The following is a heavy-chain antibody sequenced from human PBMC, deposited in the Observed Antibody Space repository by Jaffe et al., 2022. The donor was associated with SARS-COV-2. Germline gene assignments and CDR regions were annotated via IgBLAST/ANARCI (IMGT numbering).Heavy chain of an antibody. CDR2: SRKYAESYST. V-gene: IGHV3-72*01. Sequence: EVQLVESGGGLVQPGGSLRLSCATSGFTFSDHYMDWVRQAPGKGLEWVGRSRKYAESYSTEYAASVKGRFSISRDDSKNSLYLQMNSLKSEDTAVYYCVYISGPRTGYYYMDVWGKGTTVTVSS. J-gene: IGHJ6*03. CDR3: VYISGPRTGYYYMDV. CDR1: GFTFSDHY. D-gene: IGHD6-19*01.